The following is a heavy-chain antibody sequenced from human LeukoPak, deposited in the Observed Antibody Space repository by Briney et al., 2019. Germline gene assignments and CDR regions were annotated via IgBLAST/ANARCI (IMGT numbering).Heavy chain of an antibody. V-gene: IGHV4-59*01. CDR2: IYYSGST. J-gene: IGHJ5*02. CDR3: AGVVPLRLIRFGELITGFHP. Sequence: SETLSLTCTVSGGSISSYYWSWIRQPPGKGLEWIGYIYYSGSTNYNPSLKSRVTISVDTSKNQFSLKLSSVTAADTAVYYCAGVVPLRLIRFGELITGFHPRGQGTLV. D-gene: IGHD3-10*01. CDR1: GGSISSYY.